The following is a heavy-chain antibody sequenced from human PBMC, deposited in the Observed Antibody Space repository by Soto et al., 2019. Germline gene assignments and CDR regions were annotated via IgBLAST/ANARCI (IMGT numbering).Heavy chain of an antibody. CDR3: ANVGSSGREGWFDP. Sequence: QVQLVQSGAEVKKPGSSVKVSCKASGGTFSSYAISWVRQAPGQGLEWMGGIIPIFGTANYAQKFQGRVTITAGESPSTAYMELRRLRSEDTAVYYCANVGSSGREGWFDPGGQGTLVTVAS. D-gene: IGHD6-19*01. CDR2: IIPIFGTA. V-gene: IGHV1-69*12. J-gene: IGHJ5*02. CDR1: GGTFSSYA.